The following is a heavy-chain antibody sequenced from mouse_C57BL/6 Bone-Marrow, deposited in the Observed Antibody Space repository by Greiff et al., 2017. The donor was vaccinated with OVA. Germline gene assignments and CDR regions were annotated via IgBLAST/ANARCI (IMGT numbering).Heavy chain of an antibody. J-gene: IGHJ4*01. Sequence: VQLQQSGPELVKPGASVKISCKASGYTFTDYYMNWVKQSHGKSLEWIGDLNPNNGGTSYNQKFKGKATLTVDKSSSNAYMELRSLTSEDSAVYYCAFDGSSLYAMDYWGQGTSVTVSS. V-gene: IGHV1-26*01. CDR2: LNPNNGGT. CDR3: AFDGSSLYAMDY. CDR1: GYTFTDYY. D-gene: IGHD1-1*01.